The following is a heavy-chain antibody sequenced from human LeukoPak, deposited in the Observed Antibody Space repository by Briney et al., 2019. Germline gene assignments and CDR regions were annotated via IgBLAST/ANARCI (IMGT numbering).Heavy chain of an antibody. CDR3: ARIEGGIVTGYYFDY. CDR2: INHSGST. V-gene: IGHV4-34*01. Sequence: SETLSLTCAVYGGSFSGYYWSRIRQPPGKGLEWIGEINHSGSTNYNPSLKSRVTISVDTSKNQFSLKLSSVTAADTAVYYCARIEGGIVTGYYFDYWGQGTLVTVSS. J-gene: IGHJ4*02. D-gene: IGHD2-15*01. CDR1: GGSFSGYY.